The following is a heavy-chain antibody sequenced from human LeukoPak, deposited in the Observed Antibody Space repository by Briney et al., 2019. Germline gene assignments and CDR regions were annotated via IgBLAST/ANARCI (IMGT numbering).Heavy chain of an antibody. CDR2: ISTYNGNT. Sequence: ASVKLCCKASGYTFTSYGISWVREAPGQGLEWMGWISTYNGNTNYAQKLQGRVTMTTDTSTSTAYMELRSLRSDDTAVYYCARDSAYCSSTSCTRGNIVYWGQGTLVSVSS. D-gene: IGHD2-2*01. V-gene: IGHV1-18*01. J-gene: IGHJ4*02. CDR1: GYTFTSYG. CDR3: ARDSAYCSSTSCTRGNIVY.